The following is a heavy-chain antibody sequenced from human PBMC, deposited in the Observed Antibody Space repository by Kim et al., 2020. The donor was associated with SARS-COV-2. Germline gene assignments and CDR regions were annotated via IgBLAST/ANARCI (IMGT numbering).Heavy chain of an antibody. D-gene: IGHD3-22*01. CDR2: VEHSGTT. CDR3: ARGVSSAWTLRAWFDP. J-gene: IGHJ5*02. V-gene: IGHV4-4*02. Sequence: SETLSLTFVVSGASISRSRCWSLVRQPPGMGLEWIGEVEHSGTTSYNVYLKSRVTISVDKSKNQFSLRLNSVSAADTAVYYCARGVSSAWTLRAWFDPWGQGTLVTVSP. CDR1: GASISRSRC.